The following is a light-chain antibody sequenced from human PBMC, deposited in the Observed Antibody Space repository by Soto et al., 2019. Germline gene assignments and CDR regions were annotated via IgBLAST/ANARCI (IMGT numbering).Light chain of an antibody. J-gene: IGKJ4*01. V-gene: IGKV3-15*01. CDR1: QNVGTK. CDR2: GAS. CDR3: QQYDTWPPLT. Sequence: EIGMTQSPATLSVSPGERATLSCRASQNVGTKLAWYQQKPGQAPRLLIYGASTRATGFPARFSGSGSGTEFTLTISSLQSEDVAVYYCQQYDTWPPLTFGGGTKVEIK.